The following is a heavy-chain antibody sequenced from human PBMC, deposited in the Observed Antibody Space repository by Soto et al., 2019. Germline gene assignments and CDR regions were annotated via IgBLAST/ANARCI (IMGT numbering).Heavy chain of an antibody. CDR1: GFTFISYA. D-gene: IGHD1-26*01. CDR2: ISGSGGST. Sequence: PGESLKISCAASGFTFISYAMSWVRQAPGKGLEWVSAISGSGGSTYYADSVKGRFTISRDNAKNSLYLQMNSLRGEDTAVYYCARENYFDYWGQGAQVTVSS. J-gene: IGHJ4*02. V-gene: IGHV3-23*01. CDR3: ARENYFDY.